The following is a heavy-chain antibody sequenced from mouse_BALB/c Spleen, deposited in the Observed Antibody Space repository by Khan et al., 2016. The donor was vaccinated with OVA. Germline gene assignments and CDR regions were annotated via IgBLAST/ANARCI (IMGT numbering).Heavy chain of an antibody. Sequence: QVQLKESGAELVRPGASVTLSCKASGYTFTDYEMHWVKRTPVHGLEWIGAIDPETGGTAYNQKFKGKATLTADKSSSTAYMELRSLTSEDSAVYYCTRSYYGSSGFDYWGQGTTLTVSS. CDR3: TRSYYGSSGFDY. D-gene: IGHD1-1*01. J-gene: IGHJ2*01. CDR1: GYTFTDYE. CDR2: IDPETGGT. V-gene: IGHV1-15*01.